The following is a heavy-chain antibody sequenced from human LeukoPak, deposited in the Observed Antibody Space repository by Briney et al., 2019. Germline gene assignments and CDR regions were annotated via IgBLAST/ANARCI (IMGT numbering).Heavy chain of an antibody. J-gene: IGHJ3*02. Sequence: SETLSLTCTVSGDSMSNYYWSWIRQPAGKGLEWIGRIYTSGTTAYNPSLKSRVTMSMDKSKDQFSLKVTSVAAADTAIYYCARGMIFYYDSRGYYGALDIWGQGTMVTVSS. CDR1: GDSMSNYY. V-gene: IGHV4-4*07. CDR2: IYTSGTT. D-gene: IGHD3-22*01. CDR3: ARGMIFYYDSRGYYGALDI.